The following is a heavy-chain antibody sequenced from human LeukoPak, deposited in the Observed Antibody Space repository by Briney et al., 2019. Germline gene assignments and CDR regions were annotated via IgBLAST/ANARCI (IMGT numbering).Heavy chain of an antibody. CDR2: ISSSSSYI. CDR3: TSAGEVKGRVDAFDI. D-gene: IGHD3-10*01. J-gene: IGHJ3*02. V-gene: IGHV3-21*01. Sequence: GGSLRHSCAASGFNFSSYSMIWARQATGEGVEWVSSISSSSSYIYHPDSETGRFTISRDNAQNSLYLQLYSRRAEDTALYCCTSAGEVKGRVDAFDIWGQGTMVTVSS. CDR1: GFNFSSYS.